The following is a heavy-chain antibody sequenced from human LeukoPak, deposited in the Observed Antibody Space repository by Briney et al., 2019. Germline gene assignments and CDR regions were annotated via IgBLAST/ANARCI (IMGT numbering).Heavy chain of an antibody. D-gene: IGHD2-15*01. CDR2: INPCGGTT. J-gene: IGHJ3*02. Sequence: ASVKLSCKSFGSTFTNYYIYWVRQAPGQGLGWMGVINPCGGTTSYAQRFQGRLIMTRDTSTSAVYMELSSLRSEDTAVYYCARLCCSAGSCYASVGAFDIWGQGTMVTVSS. CDR1: GSTFTNYY. V-gene: IGHV1-46*01. CDR3: ARLCCSAGSCYASVGAFDI.